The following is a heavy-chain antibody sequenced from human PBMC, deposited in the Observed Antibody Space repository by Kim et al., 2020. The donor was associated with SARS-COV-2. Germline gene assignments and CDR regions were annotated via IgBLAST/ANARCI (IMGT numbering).Heavy chain of an antibody. Sequence: ASVKVSCKASGYTFTSYAMNWVRQAPGQGLEWMGWINTNTGNPTYAQGFTGRFVFSLDTSVSTAYLQISSLKAEDTAVYYCASSGGSGSYYKKNYYYYGMDVWGQGTTVTVS. CDR1: GYTFTSYA. V-gene: IGHV7-4-1*02. CDR3: ASSGGSGSYYKKNYYYYGMDV. CDR2: INTNTGNP. J-gene: IGHJ6*02. D-gene: IGHD3-10*01.